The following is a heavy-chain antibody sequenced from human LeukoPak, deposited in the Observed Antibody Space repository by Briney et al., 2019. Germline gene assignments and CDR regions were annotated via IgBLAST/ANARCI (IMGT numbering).Heavy chain of an antibody. J-gene: IGHJ4*02. V-gene: IGHV3-48*04. Sequence: PGGSLRLSCAASGFTLSSYWMSWVRQAPGKGLEWVSYISSSGSTIYYADSVKGRFTISRDNAKNSLYLQMNSLRAEDTAVYYCARDKIVGATYFDYWGQGTLATVSS. D-gene: IGHD1-26*01. CDR2: ISSSGSTI. CDR1: GFTLSSYW. CDR3: ARDKIVGATYFDY.